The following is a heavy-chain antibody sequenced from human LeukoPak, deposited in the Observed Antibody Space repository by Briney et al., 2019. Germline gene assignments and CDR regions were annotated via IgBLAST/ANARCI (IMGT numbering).Heavy chain of an antibody. Sequence: GGSLRLSCAASGFTFNSYAMSWVRQAQGKGLEWVSAISGSGGSTYYADSVKGRFTISRDNSKNTLYLQMNSLRAEDTAVYYCAKDIEKQTSNYYYYGMDVWGQGTTVTVSS. V-gene: IGHV3-23*01. J-gene: IGHJ6*02. D-gene: IGHD5-24*01. CDR1: GFTFNSYA. CDR3: AKDIEKQTSNYYYYGMDV. CDR2: ISGSGGST.